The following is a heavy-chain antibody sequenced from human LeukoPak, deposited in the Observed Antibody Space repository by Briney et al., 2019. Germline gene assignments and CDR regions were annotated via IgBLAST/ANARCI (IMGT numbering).Heavy chain of an antibody. CDR2: INHSGST. CDR3: GRGGRIAAAESFDY. V-gene: IGHV4-34*01. D-gene: IGHD6-13*01. Sequence: KPSETLSLTCAVYGGSFSGYYWSWIRQPPGKGLEWIGEINHSGSTNYNPSLKSRVTISVDTSKNQFSLKLSSVTAADTVVYYVGRGGRIAAAESFDYGGKEPLVTVS. CDR1: GGSFSGYY. J-gene: IGHJ4*02.